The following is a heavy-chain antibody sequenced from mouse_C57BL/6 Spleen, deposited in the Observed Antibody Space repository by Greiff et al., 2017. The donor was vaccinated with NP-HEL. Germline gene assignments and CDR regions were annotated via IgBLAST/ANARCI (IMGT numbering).Heavy chain of an antibody. CDR3: TRSKGRFAY. Sequence: VQLQQSGAELVRPGASVKLSCTASGFNIKDDYMHWVKQRPEQGLEWIGWIDPENGDTEYASKFQGKATITADTSSNTAYLQLSSLTSEDTAVYYCTRSKGRFAYWGQGTLVTVSA. D-gene: IGHD1-3*01. J-gene: IGHJ3*01. CDR1: GFNIKDDY. V-gene: IGHV14-4*01. CDR2: IDPENGDT.